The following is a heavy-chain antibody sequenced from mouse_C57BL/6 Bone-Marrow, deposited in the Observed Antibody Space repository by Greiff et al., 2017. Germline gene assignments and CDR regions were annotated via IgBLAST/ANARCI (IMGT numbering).Heavy chain of an antibody. J-gene: IGHJ1*03. D-gene: IGHD2-3*01. CDR3: AKCGGYYFSYFDV. CDR2: IWRGGST. CDR1: GFSLTSYG. Sequence: QVQLQQSGPGLVQPSQSLSITCTVSGFSLTSYGVHWVRQSPGKGLEWLGVIWRGGSTDYNAAFMSRLSITKDNSKSQVFFKMNSQQADDTAIYYCAKCGGYYFSYFDVWGTGTTVTVSA. V-gene: IGHV2-5*01.